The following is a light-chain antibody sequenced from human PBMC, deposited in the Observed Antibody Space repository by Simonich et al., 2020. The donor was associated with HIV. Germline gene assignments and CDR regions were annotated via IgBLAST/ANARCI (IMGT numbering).Light chain of an antibody. V-gene: IGLV2-14*03. CDR3: SSYTSRNTRA. J-gene: IGLJ2*01. Sequence: QSALTQPASVSGSPGQSITISCTGTSSAVGGYNYVSWYQQHPGKAPQLMIYDVSNRPPGVSNRFSGSKSGNTASLTISGLQAEDEADYYCSSYTSRNTRAFGGGTKLTVL. CDR1: SSAVGGYNY. CDR2: DVS.